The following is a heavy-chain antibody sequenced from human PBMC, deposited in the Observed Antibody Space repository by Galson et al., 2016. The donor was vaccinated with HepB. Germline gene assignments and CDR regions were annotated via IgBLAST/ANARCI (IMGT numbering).Heavy chain of an antibody. J-gene: IGHJ2*01. CDR2: IDYSGRT. CDR3: ARRKGYFDL. Sequence: ETLSLPCIVSGGSVSSGSYFWSWIRQPPGKGLEYIGYIDYSGRTNYNASLKSRVIISADTSSNQFSLNLTSVTTADTAVYYCARRKGYFDLWGRGTLFTVSS. CDR1: GGSVSSGSYF. V-gene: IGHV4-61*01.